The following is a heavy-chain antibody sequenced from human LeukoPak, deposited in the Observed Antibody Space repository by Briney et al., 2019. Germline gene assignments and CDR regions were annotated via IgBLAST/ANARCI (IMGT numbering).Heavy chain of an antibody. V-gene: IGHV4-30-4*01. J-gene: IGHJ2*01. CDR2: ICYSGST. CDR1: GGSISSGDYY. Sequence: SQTLSLTCTVSGGSISSGDYYWSWIRQPPGKGLEWIGYICYSGSTYYNPSLKSRVTISVDTSKNQFSLRLSSVTAADTAVYYCARAGNGILTGYFQNWYFDLWGRGTLVTVSS. CDR3: ARAGNGILTGYFQNWYFDL. D-gene: IGHD3-9*01.